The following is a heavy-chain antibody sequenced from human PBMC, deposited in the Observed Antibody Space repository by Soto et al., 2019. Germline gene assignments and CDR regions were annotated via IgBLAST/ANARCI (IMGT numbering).Heavy chain of an antibody. D-gene: IGHD1-26*01. Sequence: EVQLLESGGGLVQPGESLRLCCAASGFTFSYYWMHWVRQAPGMGLVWVSRIHSDGSSTTYADSVKGRFTISRDNARNTLYLQMNSLRAEDTAVYYCARGDRGAFDLWGQGTVVTVSS. CDR2: IHSDGSST. J-gene: IGHJ3*01. CDR3: ARGDRGAFDL. V-gene: IGHV3-74*01. CDR1: GFTFSYYW.